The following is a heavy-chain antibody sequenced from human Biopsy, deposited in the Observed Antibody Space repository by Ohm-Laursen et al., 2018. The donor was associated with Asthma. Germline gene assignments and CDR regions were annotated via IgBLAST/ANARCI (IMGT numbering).Heavy chain of an antibody. CDR2: IYYSGTT. J-gene: IGHJ6*02. V-gene: IGHV4-39*01. CDR1: GGSGGYMKSGNYY. CDR3: VRGSSSWHNGPFYYYYGLDV. D-gene: IGHD6-13*01. Sequence: SDTLSLTCSLSGGSGGYMKSGNYYWGWIRQPPGKGLEWIGSIYYSGTTYYNPSLKSRVTMSADTSKNQFSLILTSVTAADTALYCCVRGSSSWHNGPFYYYYGLDVWGQGTPVTVSS.